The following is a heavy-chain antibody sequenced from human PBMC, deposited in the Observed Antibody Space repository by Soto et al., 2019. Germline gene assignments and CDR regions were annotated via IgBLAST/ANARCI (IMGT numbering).Heavy chain of an antibody. CDR1: GGSIFSDN. CDR3: ARGYWFDP. Sequence: SETLSLTCTVSGGSIFSDNWTWIRQPPGKGLEWIGYISRGGSSRYAPSLKGRVTFSTDTSKNQVSLKLTYVTVADTAVYYCARGYWFDPWGPGTLVTVSS. CDR2: ISRGGSS. V-gene: IGHV4-59*01. J-gene: IGHJ5*02.